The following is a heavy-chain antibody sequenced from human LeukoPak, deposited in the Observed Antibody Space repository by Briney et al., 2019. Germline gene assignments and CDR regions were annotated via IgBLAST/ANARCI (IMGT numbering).Heavy chain of an antibody. CDR2: IYYSGST. V-gene: IGHV4-31*03. D-gene: IGHD4-17*01. CDR1: GGSISSGGYY. CDR3: ARALTSGNDYENWFDP. Sequence: KPSETLSLTCTVSGGSISSGGYYWSWIRQHPGKGLEWIGYIYYSGSTYYNPSLKSRVTISVDTSKNQFSLKLSSVTAADTAVYYCARALTSGNDYENWFDPWGQGTLVTVSS. J-gene: IGHJ5*02.